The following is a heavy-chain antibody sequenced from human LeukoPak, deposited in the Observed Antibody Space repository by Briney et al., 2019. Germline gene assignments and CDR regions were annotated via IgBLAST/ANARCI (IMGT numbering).Heavy chain of an antibody. D-gene: IGHD3-10*01. Sequence: SQTLSLTCAISGDSVSSNSAAWNWIRQSPSRGLEWLGRTYYRSKWYNDYAVSVKSRITINPDTSKNQFSLQLNSVTPEDTAVYYCARDALYYYGSGSYYPYFDYWGQGTLVTVSS. CDR1: GDSVSSNSAA. CDR2: TYYRSKWYN. J-gene: IGHJ4*02. CDR3: ARDALYYYGSGSYYPYFDY. V-gene: IGHV6-1*01.